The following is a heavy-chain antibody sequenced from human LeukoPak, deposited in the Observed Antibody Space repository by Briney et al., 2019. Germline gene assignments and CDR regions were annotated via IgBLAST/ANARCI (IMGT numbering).Heavy chain of an antibody. CDR1: GVTFSSYA. CDR2: ISGGGDFI. D-gene: IGHD6-19*01. CDR3: AKSPGLAVADSYFDS. Sequence: GSLRLSCAASGVTFSSYAVNWVRQAPGKGLEWVSAISGGGDFIYYAESVKGRFTISRDNSKNTLYLQMTSLRADDTAVYYSAKSPGLAVADSYFDSWGQGTLVTVSS. J-gene: IGHJ4*02. V-gene: IGHV3-23*01.